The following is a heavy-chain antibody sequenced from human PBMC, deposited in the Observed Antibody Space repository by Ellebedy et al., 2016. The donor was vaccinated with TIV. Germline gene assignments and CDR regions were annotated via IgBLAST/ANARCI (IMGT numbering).Heavy chain of an antibody. CDR3: ARSPYYYDSSGVYYFDY. Sequence: AASVQVSCKASGSTFTGYYMHWVRHAPGQGLEWMGWINPNSGGTNYAQKFQGRVTMTRDTSISTAYMELSRLRSDDTAVYYCARSPYYYDSSGVYYFDYWGQGTLVTVSS. V-gene: IGHV1-2*02. CDR1: GSTFTGYY. J-gene: IGHJ4*02. CDR2: INPNSGGT. D-gene: IGHD3-22*01.